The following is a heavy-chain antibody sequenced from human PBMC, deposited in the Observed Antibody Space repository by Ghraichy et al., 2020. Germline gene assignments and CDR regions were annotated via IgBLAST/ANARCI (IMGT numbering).Heavy chain of an antibody. J-gene: IGHJ4*02. D-gene: IGHD3-10*01. V-gene: IGHV4-30-4*01. CDR2: IYNTGST. Sequence: SETLSLTCTVSGGSVSSGDYYWSWIRQPPGKGLEWIGYIYNTGSTYYNPSLKSRVTISIDTSKNQFSLKLNSVTAADTAVYYCTRDRTYGSPFDYWGQGTLVTVSS. CDR3: TRDRTYGSPFDY. CDR1: GGSVSSGDYY.